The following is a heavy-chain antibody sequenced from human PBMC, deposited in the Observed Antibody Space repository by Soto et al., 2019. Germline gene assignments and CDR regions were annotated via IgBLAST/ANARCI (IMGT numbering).Heavy chain of an antibody. Sequence: QVQLVQSGAEVKKPGSSVKVSCKASGGTFSSYAISWVRQAPGQGLEWMGGIIPIFGTANYAQKFQGRVTITADESTSTAYMELSSLRSEDTAVYYCASFHPRGSYPRGAFDIWGQGTMVTVSS. D-gene: IGHD1-26*01. CDR2: IIPIFGTA. CDR1: GGTFSSYA. V-gene: IGHV1-69*01. CDR3: ASFHPRGSYPRGAFDI. J-gene: IGHJ3*02.